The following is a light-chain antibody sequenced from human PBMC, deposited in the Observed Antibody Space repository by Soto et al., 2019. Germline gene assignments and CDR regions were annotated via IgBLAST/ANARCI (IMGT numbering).Light chain of an antibody. CDR1: SSDVGGYNY. V-gene: IGLV2-14*01. CDR3: SSYTSSSPLV. J-gene: IGLJ1*01. CDR2: VVS. Sequence: QSVLTQPASVSGSPGQSITISCTGTSSDVGGYNYVSWYQQHPGKAPKLMIYVVSNRPSGVSNRFSGSKSGNTASLTISGLQAEDEADYYCSSYTSSSPLVFGTGTKLTVL.